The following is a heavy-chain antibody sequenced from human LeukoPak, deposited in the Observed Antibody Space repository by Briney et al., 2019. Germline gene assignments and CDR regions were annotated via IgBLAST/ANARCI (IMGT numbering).Heavy chain of an antibody. D-gene: IGHD3-22*01. CDR1: GYKFNAYW. CDR3: ARPNITSYYDSRGYDAFDV. CDR2: IYPDDSDT. V-gene: IGHV5-51*01. J-gene: IGHJ3*01. Sequence: GESLKICCKGSGYKFNAYWIAWVRQMPGKGLEWMGIIYPDDSDTRYSPSFQGQVTISADKSVSIAYLQWSSLKASDTAMYYCARPNITSYYDSRGYDAFDVWGQGTMVIVSS.